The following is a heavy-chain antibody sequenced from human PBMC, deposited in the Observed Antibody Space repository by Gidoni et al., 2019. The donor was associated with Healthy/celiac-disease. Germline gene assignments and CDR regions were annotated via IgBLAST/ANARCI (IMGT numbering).Heavy chain of an antibody. CDR3: ARGEKYQLPTQFSNPRARTYGMDV. CDR2: INHSGST. CDR1: GGSFSGYY. D-gene: IGHD2-2*01. V-gene: IGHV4-34*01. Sequence: QVQLQQWGAGLLKPSETLSLTCAVYGGSFSGYYWSWIRQPPGKGLEWIGEINHSGSTNYNPTLNSRVTIAVDTSKNQFSLKLSSVTAADTAVYYCARGEKYQLPTQFSNPRARTYGMDVWGQGTTVTVSS. J-gene: IGHJ6*02.